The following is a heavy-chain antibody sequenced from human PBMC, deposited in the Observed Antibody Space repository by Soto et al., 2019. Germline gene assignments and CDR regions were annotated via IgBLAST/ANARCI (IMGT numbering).Heavy chain of an antibody. CDR3: AREIAARPDYYYYGMDV. CDR1: GGSISSGGYY. J-gene: IGHJ6*02. Sequence: PSETLSLTCTVSGGSISSGGYYWSWIRQHPGKGLEWIGYIYYSGSTYYNPSLKSRVTISVDTSKNQLSLKLSSVTAADTAVYYCAREIAARPDYYYYGMDVWGQGTTVTVSS. V-gene: IGHV4-31*03. CDR2: IYYSGST. D-gene: IGHD6-6*01.